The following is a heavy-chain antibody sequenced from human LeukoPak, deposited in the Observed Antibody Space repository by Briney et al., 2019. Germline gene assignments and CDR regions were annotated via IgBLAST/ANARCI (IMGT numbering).Heavy chain of an antibody. V-gene: IGHV3-53*01. CDR3: ARGLGYCTSTTCLLPFDY. CDR2: IYSGGST. CDR1: GFTVSTYY. Sequence: PGGSLRLSCAASGFTVSTYYMTWVRQAPGKGLECVSVIYSGGSTYYADSVKGRFTVSRDNSKNTLYLQMNSLRAEDTAMYYCARGLGYCTSTTCLLPFDYCSQGTLVTVSS. J-gene: IGHJ4*02. D-gene: IGHD2-2*01.